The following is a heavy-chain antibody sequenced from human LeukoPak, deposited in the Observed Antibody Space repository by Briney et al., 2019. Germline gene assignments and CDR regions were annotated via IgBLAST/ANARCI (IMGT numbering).Heavy chain of an antibody. CDR2: IYYSGST. CDR3: APETYYYDSSSYSGDAFDI. CDR1: GGSISSSSYY. J-gene: IGHJ3*02. Sequence: SETLSLTCTVSGGSISSSSYYWGWIRQPPGKGLEWIGSIYYSGSTYYNPSLKSRVTISIDTSKNQFSLKLSSVTAADTAVYYCAPETYYYDSSSYSGDAFDIWGPGTMVTVSS. D-gene: IGHD3-22*01. V-gene: IGHV4-39*07.